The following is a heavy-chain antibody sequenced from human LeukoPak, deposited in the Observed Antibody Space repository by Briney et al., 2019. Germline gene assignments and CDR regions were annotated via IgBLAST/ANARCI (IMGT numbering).Heavy chain of an antibody. V-gene: IGHV4-59*01. CDR3: ARDLDY. J-gene: IGHJ4*02. CDR1: GGSISSYY. CDR2: IYYSGST. Sequence: SETLSLTCTVSGGSISSYYWSWIRQPPGKGLEWIGYIYYSGSTNYNPSLKSRVTISVDTSKNQFSLKLSSVTAADTAVYYCARDLDYWGQGTLVTVSS.